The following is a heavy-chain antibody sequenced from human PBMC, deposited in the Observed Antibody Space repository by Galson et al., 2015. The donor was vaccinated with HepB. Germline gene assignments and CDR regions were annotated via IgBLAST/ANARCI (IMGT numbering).Heavy chain of an antibody. V-gene: IGHV4-30-4*01. D-gene: IGHD3-10*01. J-gene: IGHJ5*02. CDR3: ARGEFPSWFDP. Sequence: TLSLTCTVSGGSISSGDYYWSWIRQPPGKGLEWIGYIYYSGSTYYNPSLKSRVTISVDTSKNQFSLKLSSVTAADTAVYYCARGEFPSWFDPWGQGTLVTVSS. CDR2: IYYSGST. CDR1: GGSISSGDYY.